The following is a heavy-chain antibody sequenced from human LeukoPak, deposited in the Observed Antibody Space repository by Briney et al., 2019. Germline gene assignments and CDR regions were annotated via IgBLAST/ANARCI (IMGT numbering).Heavy chain of an antibody. CDR1: GFTFSNYW. CDR3: ARDKIVGPTTLDY. Sequence: GGSLRLSCAASGFTFSNYWMSWVRQAPGKGLEWVASVKQDESEKYYVDSVKGRFTISRDKAKNSLYLQMNSLRADDTAIYYCARDKIVGPTTLDYWGQGTLVTVSS. CDR2: VKQDESEK. D-gene: IGHD1-26*01. J-gene: IGHJ4*02. V-gene: IGHV3-7*01.